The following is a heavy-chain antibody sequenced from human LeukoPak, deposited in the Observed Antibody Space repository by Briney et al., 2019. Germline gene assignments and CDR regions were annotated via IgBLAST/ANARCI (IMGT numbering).Heavy chain of an antibody. CDR3: ARGEEDYYDSSGYVDY. Sequence: PSETLSLTCSVSGGSISIYYWSWIREPAGKGLEWIGRIYTSGNSKYNPSLKSRVTISVDTSKNQFSLKLSSVTAADTAVYYCARGEEDYYDSSGYVDYWGQGTLVTVSS. CDR1: GGSISIYY. J-gene: IGHJ4*02. D-gene: IGHD3-22*01. CDR2: IYTSGNS. V-gene: IGHV4-4*07.